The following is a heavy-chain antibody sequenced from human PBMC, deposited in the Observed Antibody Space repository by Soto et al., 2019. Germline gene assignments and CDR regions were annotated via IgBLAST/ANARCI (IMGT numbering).Heavy chain of an antibody. D-gene: IGHD1-26*01. CDR3: ARDLLVVGATDRMDV. J-gene: IGHJ6*02. V-gene: IGHV1-18*01. Sequence: ASVKVSCKASGYTFTSYGISWVRQAPGQGLEWMGWISAYNGNTNYAQKLQGRVTMTTDTSTSTAYMELRSLRSDDTAVYYCARDLLVVGATDRMDVWGQGTTVTVSS. CDR2: ISAYNGNT. CDR1: GYTFTSYG.